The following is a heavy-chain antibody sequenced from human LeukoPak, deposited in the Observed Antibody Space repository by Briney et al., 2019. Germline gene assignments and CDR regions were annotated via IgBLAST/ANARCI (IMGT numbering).Heavy chain of an antibody. CDR2: IIPILGIA. CDR3: ARSGVYDVDY. Sequence: SVKVSCKASGGTFSSYAISWVRQAPGQGLEWMGRIIPILGIANYAQKFQGRVTITADESTSTVYMELSSLRYDDTAVYYCARSGVYDVDYWGQGTLVIVSS. J-gene: IGHJ4*02. CDR1: GGTFSSYA. V-gene: IGHV1-69*04. D-gene: IGHD5/OR15-5a*01.